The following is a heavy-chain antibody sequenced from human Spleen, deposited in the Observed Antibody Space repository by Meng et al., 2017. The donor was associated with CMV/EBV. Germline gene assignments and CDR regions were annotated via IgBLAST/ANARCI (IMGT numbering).Heavy chain of an antibody. Sequence: GESLKISCAPSGFAFSNYAMSWVRQAPGKGLEWVSAISGVGGGTYYADSVKGRFTISRDNSKNTVFLQMDSLRGADTGVYFCARAAQWLADFDYWGRGTLVTVSS. CDR3: ARAAQWLADFDY. J-gene: IGHJ4*02. CDR1: GFAFSNYA. CDR2: ISGVGGGT. V-gene: IGHV3-23*01. D-gene: IGHD6-19*01.